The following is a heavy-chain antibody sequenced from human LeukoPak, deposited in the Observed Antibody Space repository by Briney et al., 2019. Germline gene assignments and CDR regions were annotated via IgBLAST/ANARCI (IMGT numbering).Heavy chain of an antibody. J-gene: IGHJ4*02. V-gene: IGHV4-59*01. CDR2: MYYSGTT. CDR3: ARLPMAVTPHVDY. D-gene: IGHD2-21*02. Sequence: SETLSLTCTVSGGSITSYYRRWIRQSPGKGLEWIGLMYYSGTTNYNPSLKSRVTISLGMSKNQFSLKLSSVTAADTAVYYCARLPMAVTPHVDYWGQGTLVTVSS. CDR1: GGSITSYY.